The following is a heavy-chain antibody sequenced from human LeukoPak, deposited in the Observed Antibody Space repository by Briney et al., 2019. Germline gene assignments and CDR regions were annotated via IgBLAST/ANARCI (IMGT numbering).Heavy chain of an antibody. D-gene: IGHD6-19*01. CDR3: ARDHERGSCWLSLRFDY. CDR1: GFTFSDYY. J-gene: IGHJ4*02. V-gene: IGHV3-11*04. Sequence: PGGSLRLSCAASGFTFSDYYMSWIRQAPGKGLEWVSYISSSGSTIYYADSVKGRFTISRDNAKNSLYLQMNSLRAEDTAVYYCARDHERGSCWLSLRFDYWGQGTLVTVSS. CDR2: ISSSGSTI.